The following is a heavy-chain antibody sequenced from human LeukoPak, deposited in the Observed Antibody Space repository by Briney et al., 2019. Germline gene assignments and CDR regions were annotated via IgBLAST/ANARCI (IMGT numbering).Heavy chain of an antibody. Sequence: GGSLRLSCAASGFTFSSYSMNWVRQAPGKGLEWVSYISSSSSTIYYADSVKGRFTISRDNAKNSLYLQMNSLRAEDTAVYYCATRDSSGYYSSYFDYWGQGTLVTVSS. D-gene: IGHD3-22*01. J-gene: IGHJ4*02. V-gene: IGHV3-48*01. CDR2: ISSSSSTI. CDR1: GFTFSSYS. CDR3: ATRDSSGYYSSYFDY.